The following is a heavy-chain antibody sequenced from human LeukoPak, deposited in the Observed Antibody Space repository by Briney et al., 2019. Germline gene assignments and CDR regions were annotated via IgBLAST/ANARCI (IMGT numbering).Heavy chain of an antibody. CDR2: ISSSSSTI. CDR1: GFTFSSYS. D-gene: IGHD2-2*01. V-gene: IGHV3-48*01. CDR3: ARGTLVPAANPYMDV. Sequence: GGSLRLSCAASGFTFSSYSMNWVRQAPGKGLEWVSYISSSSSTIYYADSVKGRFTISRDNAKNSLYLQMNSLRAEDTAVYYCARGTLVPAANPYMDVWGKGTTVTVSS. J-gene: IGHJ6*03.